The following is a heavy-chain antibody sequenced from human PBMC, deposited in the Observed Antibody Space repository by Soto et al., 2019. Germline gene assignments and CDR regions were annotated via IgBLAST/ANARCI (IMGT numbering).Heavy chain of an antibody. CDR3: ATQQNSRDAY. CDR1: GFSFSSYA. D-gene: IGHD6-13*01. J-gene: IGHJ4*02. V-gene: IGHV3-23*01. CDR2: LSESGSGT. Sequence: DVQLLESGGGLLQPGGSLRLSCTASGFSFSSYAMIWVRQAPGKGLEWVSGLSESGSGTTYADSVKGRFIISRDNSKNTLYLQMNSLRAEDTAVYYCATQQNSRDAYWGQGTLVTVSS.